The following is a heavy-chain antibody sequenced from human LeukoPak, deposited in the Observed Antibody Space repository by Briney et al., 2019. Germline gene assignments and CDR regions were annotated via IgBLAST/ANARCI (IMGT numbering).Heavy chain of an antibody. Sequence: KPSETLSLTCAVYGGFFSDYYWSWIRRPPGKGLEWIGEINHSGSINYNPSLKSRVTISVDTPKNQFSVKLSSVTAADTAVYYCARGGTTGPHMYRFDVWGQGTTVTVSS. CDR1: GGFFSDYY. V-gene: IGHV4-34*01. CDR2: INHSGSI. CDR3: ARGGTTGPHMYRFDV. D-gene: IGHD1-1*01. J-gene: IGHJ6*02.